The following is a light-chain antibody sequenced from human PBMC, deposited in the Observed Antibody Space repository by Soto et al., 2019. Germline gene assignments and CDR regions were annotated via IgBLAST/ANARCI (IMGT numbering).Light chain of an antibody. CDR2: EVN. J-gene: IGLJ1*01. CDR1: SSDVGGYNY. CDR3: NSYAGSNQYV. Sequence: QSALTQPPSASGSPGQSVTISCSGTSSDVGGYNYVSWYQQHPGKAPKLMIYEVNKRPSGVPDRFSGSKSATTASLNVSGLQAEDEADYYCNSYAGSNQYVFGTGTKLTVL. V-gene: IGLV2-8*01.